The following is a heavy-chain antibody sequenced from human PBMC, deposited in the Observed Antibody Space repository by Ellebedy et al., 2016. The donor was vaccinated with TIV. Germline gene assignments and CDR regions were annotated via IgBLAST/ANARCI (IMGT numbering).Heavy chain of an antibody. CDR2: ISAYNGNT. CDR3: ARDRDVLTGFANWFDP. J-gene: IGHJ5*02. D-gene: IGHD3-9*01. Sequence: AASVKVSCKASGYTFTSYGISWVRQAPGQGLEWMGWISAYNGNTNYAQKLQGRVTMTTATSTSTAYMELGRLRSDDTAVYYCARDRDVLTGFANWFDPWGQGTLVTVSS. CDR1: GYTFTSYG. V-gene: IGHV1-18*04.